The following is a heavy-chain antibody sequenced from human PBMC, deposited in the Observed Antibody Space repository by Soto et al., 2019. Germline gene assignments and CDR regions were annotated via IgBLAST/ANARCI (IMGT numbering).Heavy chain of an antibody. V-gene: IGHV1-3*01. CDR3: ARKRYDFWSGYSEIYWFDP. J-gene: IGHJ5*02. CDR1: GYTFTSYA. Sequence: ASVKVSCKASGYTFTSYAMHWVRQAPGQRLGWMGWINAGNGNTKYSQKFQGRVTITRDTSASTAYMELSSLRSEDTAVYYCARKRYDFWSGYSEIYWFDPWGQGTLVTVSS. CDR2: INAGNGNT. D-gene: IGHD3-3*01.